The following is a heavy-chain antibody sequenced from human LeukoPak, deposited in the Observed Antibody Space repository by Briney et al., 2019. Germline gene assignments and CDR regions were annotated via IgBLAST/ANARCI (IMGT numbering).Heavy chain of an antibody. CDR3: ASSRRGVVVVAATLYYFDY. CDR1: GGTFSSYT. D-gene: IGHD2-15*01. CDR2: IIPIFGTA. Sequence: GASVKVSCKASGGTFSSYTINWVRQAPGQGLEWMGGIIPIFGTANYAQKFQGRVTITADESTSTAYMEPSSLRSGDTAVYYCASSRRGVVVVAATLYYFDYWGQGTLVTVSS. V-gene: IGHV1-69*13. J-gene: IGHJ4*02.